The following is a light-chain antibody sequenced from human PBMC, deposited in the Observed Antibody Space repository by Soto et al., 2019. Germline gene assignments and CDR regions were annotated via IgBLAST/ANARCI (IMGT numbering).Light chain of an antibody. CDR1: SSNIGAGYD. Sequence: QAVVTQPPSVSGAPGQRVTISCTGSSSNIGAGYDVHWYQQLPGTAPKLLIYGNSNRPSGVPDRFSGSKSGTSASLAITGLQAEDEADDYCQSYDSSLRGTHAVFGGGTQLTVL. CDR3: QSYDSSLRGTHAV. J-gene: IGLJ7*01. CDR2: GNS. V-gene: IGLV1-40*01.